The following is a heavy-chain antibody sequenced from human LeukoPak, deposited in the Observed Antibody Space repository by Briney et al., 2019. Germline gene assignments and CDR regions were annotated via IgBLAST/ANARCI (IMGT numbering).Heavy chain of an antibody. Sequence: GGSLRLSCTASGFTFGDYAMSWVRQAPGKGREWVGFIRSKAYGGTTEYAASVKGRFTISRDDSKSIAYLQMNSLKTEDTAVYYCTRDGDHPYYYYYYGMDVWGQGTTVTVSS. J-gene: IGHJ6*02. CDR1: GFTFGDYA. CDR2: IRSKAYGGTT. CDR3: TRDGDHPYYYYYYGMDV. V-gene: IGHV3-49*04. D-gene: IGHD7-27*01.